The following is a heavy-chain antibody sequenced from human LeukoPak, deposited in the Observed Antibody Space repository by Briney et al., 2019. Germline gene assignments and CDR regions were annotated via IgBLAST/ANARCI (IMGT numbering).Heavy chain of an antibody. CDR2: ISWNSGSI. J-gene: IGHJ6*02. V-gene: IGHV3-9*01. Sequence: PGRSLRLSCAASGFTFDDYAMHWARQAPGKGLEWVSGISWNSGSIGYADSVKGRFTISRDNAKNSLYLQMNSLRAEDTALYYCAKDAKYYYDSSGYDYYYYYGMDVWGQGTTVTVSS. CDR3: AKDAKYYYDSSGYDYYYYYGMDV. D-gene: IGHD3-22*01. CDR1: GFTFDDYA.